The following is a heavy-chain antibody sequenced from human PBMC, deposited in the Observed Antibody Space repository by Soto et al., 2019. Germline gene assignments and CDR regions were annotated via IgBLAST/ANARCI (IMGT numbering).Heavy chain of an antibody. CDR2: IIPIFGTA. D-gene: IGHD2-15*01. Sequence: QVQLVQSGAEVKKPGSSVKVSCKASGGTFSSYAISWVRQAPGQGLEWMGGIIPIFGTANYAQKFQGRFTITADESTSTAYMELSSLRSEDTAVYYCARGGYCRGGSCYVHDDAFDIWGQGTMVTVSS. CDR1: GGTFSSYA. V-gene: IGHV1-69*01. J-gene: IGHJ3*02. CDR3: ARGGYCRGGSCYVHDDAFDI.